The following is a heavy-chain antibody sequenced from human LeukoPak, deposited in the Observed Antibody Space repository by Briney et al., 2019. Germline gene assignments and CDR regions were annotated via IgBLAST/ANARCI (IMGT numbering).Heavy chain of an antibody. Sequence: PSETLSLTCTVSGGSISSYYWSWIRQPPGKGLEWIGYIYYSGSTNYNPSLKSRVTISVDTSKNQFSLKLSSVTAADTAVYYCARGRYYYGSGSSGNWFDPWGQGTLVTVSS. V-gene: IGHV4-59*12. J-gene: IGHJ5*02. D-gene: IGHD3-10*01. CDR1: GGSISSYY. CDR3: ARGRYYYGSGSSGNWFDP. CDR2: IYYSGST.